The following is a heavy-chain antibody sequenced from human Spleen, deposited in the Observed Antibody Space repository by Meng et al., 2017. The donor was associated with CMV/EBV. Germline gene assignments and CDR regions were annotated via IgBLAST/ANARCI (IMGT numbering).Heavy chain of an antibody. CDR1: GFSFTRNW. V-gene: IGHV3-7*01. Sequence: GESLKISCEASGFSFTRNWMSWVRQAPGKGLEWVANIKEDGSQKYYVDSVKGRFTISRDNAKNSLYLQMNSLRAEDTAVYYCAREYDWGRGTLVTVSS. CDR2: IKEDGSQK. CDR3: AREYD. J-gene: IGHJ4*02.